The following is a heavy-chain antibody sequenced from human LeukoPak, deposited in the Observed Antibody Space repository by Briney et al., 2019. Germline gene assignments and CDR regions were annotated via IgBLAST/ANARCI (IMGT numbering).Heavy chain of an antibody. CDR2: IRHDGSDT. CDR3: AKEHTCWSFDS. CDR1: GFTFSFYG. Sequence: GGSLRLSCTASGFTFSFYGMYWVRQAPDKGLEWVTFIRHDGSDTFYTDSVKGRFTVSRDNSRNTLFLELKSLTTEDTGVYYCAKEHTCWSFDSWGQGTVVTVSS. D-gene: IGHD6-13*01. V-gene: IGHV3-30*02. J-gene: IGHJ4*02.